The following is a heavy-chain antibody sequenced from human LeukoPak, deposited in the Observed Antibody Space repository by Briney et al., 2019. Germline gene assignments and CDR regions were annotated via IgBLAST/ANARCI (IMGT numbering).Heavy chain of an antibody. V-gene: IGHV3-11*04. CDR2: IISSGSI. D-gene: IGHD3-22*01. Sequence: PGGSLRLSCAASGFTFSDNYMSWIRQAPGKGLEWVSYIISSGSIYYSDSVKGRFTISRDNAKNSLYMQMNSLRAEDTAVYYCARDWRDSSGKFPNDAFDIWGQGTMVTVSS. CDR1: GFTFSDNY. J-gene: IGHJ3*02. CDR3: ARDWRDSSGKFPNDAFDI.